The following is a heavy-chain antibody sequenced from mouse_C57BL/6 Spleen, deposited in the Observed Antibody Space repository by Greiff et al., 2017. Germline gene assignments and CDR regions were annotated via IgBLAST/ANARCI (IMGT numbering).Heavy chain of an antibody. CDR2: IWSGGST. Sequence: VQLQESGPGLVQPSQSLSITCTVSGFSLTSYGVHWVRQPPGKGLEWLGVIWSGGSTDYNAAFISRLSISKDNSKSQVFFKMNSLQADDTAIYYCAKNGLSTMVTTGFAYWGQGTLVTVSA. V-gene: IGHV2-4*01. CDR3: AKNGLSTMVTTGFAY. CDR1: GFSLTSYG. J-gene: IGHJ3*01. D-gene: IGHD2-2*01.